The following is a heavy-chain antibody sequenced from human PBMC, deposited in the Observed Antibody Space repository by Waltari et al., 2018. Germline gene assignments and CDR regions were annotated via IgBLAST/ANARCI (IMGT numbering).Heavy chain of an antibody. V-gene: IGHV1-3*01. J-gene: IGHJ5*02. Sequence: QVQLVQSGAEVKKPGASVKVSCKASGYTFTSYAMPLVRQAPGQRLEWMGWINAGNGNTKYSQKFQGRVTITRDTSASTAYMEPSSLRSEDTAVYYCARDKGIVGATYRYNWFDPWGQGTLVTVSS. CDR2: INAGNGNT. D-gene: IGHD1-26*01. CDR1: GYTFTSYA. CDR3: ARDKGIVGATYRYNWFDP.